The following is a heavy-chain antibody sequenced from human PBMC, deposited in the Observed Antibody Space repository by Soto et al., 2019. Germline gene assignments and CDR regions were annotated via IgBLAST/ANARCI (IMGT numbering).Heavy chain of an antibody. CDR2: IIPIFGTA. CDR3: ARMQLWLGWEPYYFDY. J-gene: IGHJ4*02. Sequence: SVKVSCKAPGGTFSSYSISWVRQAPGQGIEWMGGIIPIFGTANYAQKFQGRVTITADESTSTAYMELSSLRSEDTAVYYCARMQLWLGWEPYYFDYRGQGTPVTVSS. CDR1: GGTFSSYS. D-gene: IGHD5-18*01. V-gene: IGHV1-69*13.